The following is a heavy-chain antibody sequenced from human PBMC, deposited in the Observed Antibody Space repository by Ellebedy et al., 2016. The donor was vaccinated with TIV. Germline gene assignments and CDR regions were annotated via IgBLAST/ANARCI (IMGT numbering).Heavy chain of an antibody. CDR1: GASISSYY. V-gene: IGHV4-59*08. CDR2: IYYSGST. Sequence: MPSETLSLTCTVSGASISSYYWSWIRQPPGKGLEWIGYIYYSGSTNYNPSLKSRVTISVDTSKNQFSLKLSSVTAADTAVYYCARQRIAAIDYWGQGTLVTVSS. D-gene: IGHD6-6*01. J-gene: IGHJ4*02. CDR3: ARQRIAAIDY.